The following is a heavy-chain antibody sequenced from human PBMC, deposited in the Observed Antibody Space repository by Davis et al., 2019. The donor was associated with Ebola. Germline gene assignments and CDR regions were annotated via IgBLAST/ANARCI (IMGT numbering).Heavy chain of an antibody. CDR1: GFTFSSYD. CDR2: ISYDGSYK. D-gene: IGHD7-27*01. Sequence: PGGSLRLSCAASGFTFSSYDMHWVRQAPGKGLEWVAGISYDGSYKYFADSVMGRFTISRDNSKNTLYLQMNSLRVEDTAIYFCATDNWGPALWGQGTLLTVSS. J-gene: IGHJ4*02. V-gene: IGHV3-30*03. CDR3: ATDNWGPAL.